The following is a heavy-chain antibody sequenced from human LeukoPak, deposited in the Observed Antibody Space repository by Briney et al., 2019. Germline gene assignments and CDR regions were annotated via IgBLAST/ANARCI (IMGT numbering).Heavy chain of an antibody. CDR3: ARGSLGSGGPDY. Sequence: PSETLSLTCAVYGGSFSGYYWSWIRQPPGKGLEWIGEINHSGSTNYSPSLKSRVTISVDTSKNQFSLKLSSVTAADTAVYYCARGSLGSGGPDYWGQGTLVTVSS. CDR1: GGSFSGYY. V-gene: IGHV4-34*01. J-gene: IGHJ4*02. CDR2: INHSGST. D-gene: IGHD3-10*01.